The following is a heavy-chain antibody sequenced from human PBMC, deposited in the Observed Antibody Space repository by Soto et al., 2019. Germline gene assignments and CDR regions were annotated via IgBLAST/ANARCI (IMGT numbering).Heavy chain of an antibody. J-gene: IGHJ4*02. Sequence: PSETLSLTCAVSGGSFTSNNWWNWFRQPPGQGLEWIGEIYRTGSTNYNPSLKSRVTISLDKSENQFSLKVTSLTAADTAVYYCASRDPGTSVDYWGQGTLVTVSS. CDR1: GGSFTSNNW. CDR2: IYRTGST. D-gene: IGHD1-7*01. CDR3: ASRDPGTSVDY. V-gene: IGHV4-4*02.